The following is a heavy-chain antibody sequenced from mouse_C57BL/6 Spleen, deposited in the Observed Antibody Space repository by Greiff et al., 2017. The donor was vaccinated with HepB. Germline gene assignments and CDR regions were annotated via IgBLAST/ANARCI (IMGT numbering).Heavy chain of an antibody. Sequence: QVQLQQPGAELVMPGASVKLSCKASGYTFTSYWMHWVKQRPGQGLEWIGEIDPSDSYTNYNQKFKGKSTLTADKSSSTAYMQLSSLTSEDSAVYYCARSYSNDDAWFAYWGQGTLVTVSA. D-gene: IGHD2-12*01. CDR1: GYTFTSYW. CDR3: ARSYSNDDAWFAY. V-gene: IGHV1-69*01. CDR2: IDPSDSYT. J-gene: IGHJ3*01.